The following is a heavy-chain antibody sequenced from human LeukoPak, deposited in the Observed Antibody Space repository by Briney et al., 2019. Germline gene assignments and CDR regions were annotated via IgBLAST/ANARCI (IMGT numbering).Heavy chain of an antibody. Sequence: GGSLRLSCAASGFTFSSYEMNWVRQAPGKGLEWVSAISGSGGSTYYADSVKGRFTISRDNSKNTLYLQMNSLRAEDTAVYYCAKVGEQLPYFDYWGQGTLVTVSS. D-gene: IGHD6-6*01. CDR2: ISGSGGST. CDR3: AKVGEQLPYFDY. V-gene: IGHV3-23*01. CDR1: GFTFSSYE. J-gene: IGHJ4*02.